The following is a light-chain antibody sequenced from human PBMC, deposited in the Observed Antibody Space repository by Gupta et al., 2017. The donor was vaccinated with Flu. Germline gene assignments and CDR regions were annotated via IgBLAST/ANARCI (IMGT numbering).Light chain of an antibody. J-gene: IGKJ1*01. Sequence: QKPGKAPKLLISEASSLQSGVPSRFSASASGTDFALTITSLQPDDFATYYCLQYRNFWSFGQGTKVTIK. V-gene: IGKV1-5*03. CDR3: LQYRNFWS. CDR2: EAS.